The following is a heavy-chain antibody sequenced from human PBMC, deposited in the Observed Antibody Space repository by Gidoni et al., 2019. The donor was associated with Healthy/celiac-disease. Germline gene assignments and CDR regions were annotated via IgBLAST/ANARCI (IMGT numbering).Heavy chain of an antibody. CDR2: ISAYNGNT. CDR1: GYTFPSYV. D-gene: IGHD2-2*01. V-gene: IGHV1-18*01. CDR3: ARHPSVCSSTSCYPNYYYGMDV. Sequence: QVQLVQSGAEVKKPGASVKVSCQASGYTFPSYVISWGRQAPGQGLEWMGWISAYNGNTNYAQKLQGRVTMTTDTSTSTAYMELRSLRSDDTAVYYCARHPSVCSSTSCYPNYYYGMDVWGQGTTVTVSS. J-gene: IGHJ6*02.